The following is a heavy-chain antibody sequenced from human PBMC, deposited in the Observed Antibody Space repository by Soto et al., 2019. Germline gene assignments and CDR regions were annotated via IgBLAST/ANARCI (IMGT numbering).Heavy chain of an antibody. CDR1: GGSISSYY. Sequence: SETLSLTCTVSGGSISSYYWSWIRQPPGKGLEWIGYIYYSGSTYYNPSLKSRVTISVDTSKNQFSLKLSSVTAADTAVYYCARCYYDSSGLKGLDYWGQGTLVTVSS. CDR2: IYYSGST. V-gene: IGHV4-59*12. CDR3: ARCYYDSSGLKGLDY. J-gene: IGHJ4*02. D-gene: IGHD3-22*01.